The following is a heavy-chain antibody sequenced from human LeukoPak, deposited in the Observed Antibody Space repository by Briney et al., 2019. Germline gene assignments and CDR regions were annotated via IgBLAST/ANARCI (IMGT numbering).Heavy chain of an antibody. CDR3: AREGDSSSVEWFDP. D-gene: IGHD6-13*01. CDR1: GYSISSGYY. Sequence: SETLSLTCTVSGYSISSGYYWGWIRQPPGKGLEWIGSIYHSGSTYYNPSLKSRVTISVDTSKNQFSLKLSSVTAADTAVYYCAREGDSSSVEWFDPWGQGTLVTVSS. V-gene: IGHV4-38-2*02. CDR2: IYHSGST. J-gene: IGHJ5*02.